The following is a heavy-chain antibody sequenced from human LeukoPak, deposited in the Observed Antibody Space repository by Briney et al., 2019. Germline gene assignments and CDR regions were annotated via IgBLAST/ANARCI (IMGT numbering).Heavy chain of an antibody. J-gene: IGHJ4*02. V-gene: IGHV3-21*01. CDR3: ARGATTHPYYFDY. CDR2: ISSSSYI. CDR1: GFTFSSYS. Sequence: GGSLRLSCAASGFTFSSYSMNWVRQAPGKGLEWVSSISSSSYIYYADSVKGRFTISRDNAKNSLYLQMNSLRAEDTAVYYCARGATTHPYYFDYWGQGTLVTVSS. D-gene: IGHD5-24*01.